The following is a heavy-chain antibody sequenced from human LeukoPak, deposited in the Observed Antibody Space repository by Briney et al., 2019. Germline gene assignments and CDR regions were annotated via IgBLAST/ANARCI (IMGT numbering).Heavy chain of an antibody. D-gene: IGHD5-18*01. CDR1: GFTLSTYW. Sequence: PGGSLRLSCAASGFTLSTYWMRWVRQAPGKGLVWVSRVNGDGTSTTYADSVKGRFTTSRDNAKNTLYLQMDSLRAEDTAVYYCARGPRYSFGSAFDYWGQGTLVTVSS. J-gene: IGHJ4*02. CDR3: ARGPRYSFGSAFDY. CDR2: VNGDGTST. V-gene: IGHV3-74*01.